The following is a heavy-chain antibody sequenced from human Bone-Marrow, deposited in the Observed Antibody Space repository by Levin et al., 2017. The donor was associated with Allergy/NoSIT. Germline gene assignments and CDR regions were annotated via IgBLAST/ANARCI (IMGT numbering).Heavy chain of an antibody. CDR1: GTSISSSTYY. CDR3: ATSTSWSYSGDWYFDG. D-gene: IGHD1-26*01. J-gene: IGHJ2*01. CDR2: IYNSGRT. V-gene: IGHV4-39*02. Sequence: SETLSLTCSVSGTSISSSTYYWGWIRQPPGKGLEWIVSIYNSGRTYYSPSLKSRITISIDTSKNHFPLNLNSVTAADTAVYYCATSTSWSYSGDWYFDGWGRGTLVTVSS.